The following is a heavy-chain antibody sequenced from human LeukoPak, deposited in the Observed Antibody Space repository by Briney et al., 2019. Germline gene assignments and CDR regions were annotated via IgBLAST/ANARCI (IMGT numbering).Heavy chain of an antibody. J-gene: IGHJ4*02. Sequence: SQTLSLTCTVSGGSISRADYYWSWIRQPPGKGLEWIGYIYYSGSTYYNPSLKSRATISVDTSKNQFSLKLSSVTAADTAVYYCPRDSDFWSGYYYFDYWGQGTLVTVSS. CDR3: PRDSDFWSGYYYFDY. V-gene: IGHV4-30-4*08. CDR2: IYYSGST. CDR1: GGSISRADYY. D-gene: IGHD3-3*01.